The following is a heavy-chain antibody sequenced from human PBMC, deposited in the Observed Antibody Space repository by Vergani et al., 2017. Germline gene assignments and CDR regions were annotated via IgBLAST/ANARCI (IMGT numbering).Heavy chain of an antibody. CDR2: ISWNSGSI. CDR3: AKESLDYGGNIYAFDI. CDR1: GFTFDDYA. J-gene: IGHJ3*02. V-gene: IGHV3-9*01. Sequence: VQLVESGGGLVQPGRSLRLSCAASGFTFDDYAMHWVRQAPGKGLEWVSGISWNSGSIGYADSVKGRFTISRDNAKNSLYLQMNSLRAEDTALYYCAKESLDYGGNIYAFDIWGQGTMVTVSS. D-gene: IGHD4-23*01.